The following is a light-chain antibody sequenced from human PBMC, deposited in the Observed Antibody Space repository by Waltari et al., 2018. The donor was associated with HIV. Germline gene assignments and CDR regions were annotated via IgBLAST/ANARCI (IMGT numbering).Light chain of an antibody. CDR1: EGIANW. J-gene: IGKJ5*01. Sequence: DIQLTQFPSTVSATVGDSVTITCRATEGIANWLAWYQQKPGKAPKLLIYGASTLQSGVPSRFSGSGSGTTFTLTITSLQPEDFATYFCQQTNLFPITFGQGTRL. CDR3: QQTNLFPIT. CDR2: GAS. V-gene: IGKV1D-12*01.